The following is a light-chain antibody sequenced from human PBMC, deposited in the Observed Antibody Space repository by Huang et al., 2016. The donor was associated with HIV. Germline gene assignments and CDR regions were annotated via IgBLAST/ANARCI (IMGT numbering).Light chain of an antibody. J-gene: IGKJ4*01. V-gene: IGKV3-15*01. Sequence: ILLTQFPATLSVSPGQRVTLSCRASQSVGGKLAWYQQRPGQAPRLLIYGASTRVPTSPDRFRCSGSGTEFTLTISSLQSEDFAVYYCQQYDTWPPLTFGGGTKV. CDR3: QQYDTWPPLT. CDR1: QSVGGK. CDR2: GAS.